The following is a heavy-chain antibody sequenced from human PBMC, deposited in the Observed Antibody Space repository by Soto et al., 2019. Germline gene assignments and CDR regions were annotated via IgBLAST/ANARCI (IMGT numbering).Heavy chain of an antibody. J-gene: IGHJ6*02. V-gene: IGHV3-30*18. CDR3: AKDPDIVLVPGAMPFDYYYYGMDV. CDR1: GFTFSSYG. D-gene: IGHD2-2*01. CDR2: ISYDGSNK. Sequence: QVQLVESGGGVVQPGRSLRLSCAASGFTFSSYGMHWVRQAPGKGLEWVAVISYDGSNKYYADSVKGRFTISRDNSKNTLXXHXNXXRADDTAVYYCAKDPDIVLVPGAMPFDYYYYGMDVWGQGTTVTVSS.